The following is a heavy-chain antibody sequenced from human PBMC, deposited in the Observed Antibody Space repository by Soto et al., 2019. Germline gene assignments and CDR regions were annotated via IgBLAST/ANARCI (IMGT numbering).Heavy chain of an antibody. CDR2: ISDTGAT. V-gene: IGHV4-31*11. CDR3: ARSQTPPNTGGYLSN. Sequence: QVHLQESGPGLLKASETLSLRCVVSGGSISSGGYFWSWIRQPPGKCLEYIGFISDTGATYYNPSQRSRTSITAYTSKNQFSVRLPSVTAADTATYYCARSQTPPNTGGYLSNWGPGTLVTVSS. J-gene: IGHJ4*02. D-gene: IGHD1-26*01. CDR1: GGSISSGGYF.